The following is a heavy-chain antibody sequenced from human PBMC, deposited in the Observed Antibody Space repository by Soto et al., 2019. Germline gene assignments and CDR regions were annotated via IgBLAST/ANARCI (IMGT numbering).Heavy chain of an antibody. J-gene: IGHJ6*02. D-gene: IGHD2-15*01. V-gene: IGHV2-5*02. CDR3: AHKGGRGAGMDV. CDR1: GFSVSTSGVG. CDR2: IYWDDDK. Sequence: KESGPTLVKPTQTLTVTCTFSGFSVSTSGVGVAWIRQPPGKALEWLALIYWDDDKRYSPFLQSRVTITKDSSKNQVVLTMTNMDPVDTATYYCAHKGGRGAGMDVWGQGTTVTVSS.